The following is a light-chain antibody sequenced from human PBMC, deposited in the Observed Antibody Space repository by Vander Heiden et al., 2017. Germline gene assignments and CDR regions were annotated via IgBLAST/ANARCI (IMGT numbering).Light chain of an antibody. Sequence: DIVMTQSPLSLSVPPAEPASITCRSSPSLLHSNGYNCFHWYLQKPGQSPQLLIYWASNRASGVPDRFSGSGSGTDFTLQISRVEAEDVGVYYCKQALQTPYTFGQGTKLEIK. V-gene: IGKV2-28*01. CDR3: KQALQTPYT. CDR2: WAS. CDR1: PSLLHSNGYNC. J-gene: IGKJ2*01.